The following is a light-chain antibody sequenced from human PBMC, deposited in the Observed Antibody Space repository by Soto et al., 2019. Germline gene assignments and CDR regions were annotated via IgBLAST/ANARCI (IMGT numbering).Light chain of an antibody. CDR1: QSISSW. CDR3: QQYNSYWT. J-gene: IGKJ1*01. V-gene: IGKV1-5*03. CDR2: KAS. Sequence: IQMTQTRSTQSASVGDRSTITCRASQSISSWLAWYQQKPGKAPKLLIYKASSLESGVPSRFSGSGSGTEFTLSISSLQPDDFATYYCQQYNSYWTFGQGTKVDIK.